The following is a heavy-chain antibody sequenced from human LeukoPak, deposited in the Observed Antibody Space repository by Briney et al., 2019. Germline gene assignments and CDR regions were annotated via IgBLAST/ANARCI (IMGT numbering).Heavy chain of an antibody. Sequence: QPGGSLRLSYAASGFTVSSNYMSWVRQAPGKGLEWVSVIYSGGSTYYADSVKGRFTISRDNSKNTLYLQMNSLRAEDTAVYYCARGEMATIPIDYWGQGTLVTVSS. CDR2: IYSGGST. D-gene: IGHD5-24*01. CDR3: ARGEMATIPIDY. CDR1: GFTVSSNY. V-gene: IGHV3-66*02. J-gene: IGHJ4*02.